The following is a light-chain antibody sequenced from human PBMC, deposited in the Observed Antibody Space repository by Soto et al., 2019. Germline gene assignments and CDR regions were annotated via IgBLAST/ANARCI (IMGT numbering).Light chain of an antibody. V-gene: IGKV3-15*01. J-gene: IGKJ3*01. CDR2: AAS. CDR1: QSVSSN. Sequence: EIVMTQSPATLSVSPGERATLSCRASQSVSSNLAWYQQKPGQAPRLLIDAASTRATGIPARFSGSGSVTEYTLTISSMQSEDFAVYYGPQGVTFGPLTNVDIK. CDR3: PQGVT.